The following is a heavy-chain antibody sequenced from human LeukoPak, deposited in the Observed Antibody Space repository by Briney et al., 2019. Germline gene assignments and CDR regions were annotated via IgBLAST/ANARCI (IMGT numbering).Heavy chain of an antibody. V-gene: IGHV4-59*01. J-gene: IGHJ3*02. CDR3: AREPTVTPDAFDI. CDR2: IYYSGST. Sequence: PSETLSLTCTVSGGSISSYYWSWIRQPPGKGLEWIGYIYYSGSTNYNPSLKSRVTISVDTPKNQFSLKLSSVTAADTAVYYCAREPTVTPDAFDIWGQGTMVTVSS. CDR1: GGSISSYY. D-gene: IGHD4-17*01.